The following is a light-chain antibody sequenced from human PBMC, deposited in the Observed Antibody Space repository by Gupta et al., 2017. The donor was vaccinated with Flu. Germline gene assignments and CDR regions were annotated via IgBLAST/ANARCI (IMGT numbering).Light chain of an antibody. CDR1: QSVSSN. V-gene: IGKV3-15*01. Sequence: EIVMPQSPATLSVSPGERATLSCRASQSVSSNLAWYQQKPGQAPRLLIYGASTRATGIPARFRGSGSGTEFTLTISSLQSEDFAVYDCQQYNNWPPYTFGQGTKLEIK. CDR2: GAS. J-gene: IGKJ2*01. CDR3: QQYNNWPPYT.